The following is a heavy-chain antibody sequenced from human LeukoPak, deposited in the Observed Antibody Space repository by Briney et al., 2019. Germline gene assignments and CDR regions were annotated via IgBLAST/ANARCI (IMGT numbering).Heavy chain of an antibody. V-gene: IGHV3-7*01. D-gene: IGHD6-19*01. Sequence: GGSLRLSCAASGFTFSSYWMSWVRQAPGKGLEWVANIKQDGSEKYYVDSVKGRFTISRDNAKNSLYLQMNSLRAEDTAVYYCARGTDAAVAGNFDYWGQGTLVTVSS. CDR2: IKQDGSEK. J-gene: IGHJ4*02. CDR3: ARGTDAAVAGNFDY. CDR1: GFTFSSYW.